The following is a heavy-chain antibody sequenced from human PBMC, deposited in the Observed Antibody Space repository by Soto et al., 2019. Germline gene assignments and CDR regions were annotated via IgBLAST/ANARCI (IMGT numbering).Heavy chain of an antibody. CDR2: ISASGYSA. J-gene: IGHJ4*02. CDR3: AKGDLLWDPFDL. Sequence: GGSLRLSCAASGFPFSNYAITWVRQAPGKGLEWVSIISASGYSAYYGGAVKGRFTTSRDNSRSTLYLQMNGLRAEDTAVYYCAKGDLLWDPFDLWGQGTLVTVSS. D-gene: IGHD3-16*01. V-gene: IGHV3-23*01. CDR1: GFPFSNYA.